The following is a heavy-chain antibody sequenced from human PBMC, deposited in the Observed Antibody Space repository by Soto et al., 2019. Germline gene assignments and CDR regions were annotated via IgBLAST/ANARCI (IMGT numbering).Heavy chain of an antibody. Sequence: SGGSLRLSCAASGFSFSDAWMHWVRQAPGQGLEWVSAISGSGGSTYYADSVKGRFTISRDNSKNTLYLQMNSLRAEDTAVYYCAKCLDYYGSGSPRGYYYYGMDVWSQGTTVTVSS. J-gene: IGHJ6*02. CDR3: AKCLDYYGSGSPRGYYYYGMDV. CDR1: GFSFSDAW. CDR2: ISGSGGST. D-gene: IGHD3-10*01. V-gene: IGHV3-23*01.